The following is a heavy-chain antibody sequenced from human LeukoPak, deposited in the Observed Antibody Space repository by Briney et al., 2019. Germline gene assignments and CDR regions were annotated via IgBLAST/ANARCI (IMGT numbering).Heavy chain of an antibody. CDR1: GGSFSNNNYY. CDR2: IYYSGST. V-gene: IGHV4-39*01. J-gene: IGHJ5*02. CDR3: ARQWVVVVVAAPNWFDP. D-gene: IGHD2-15*01. Sequence: SETLSLTCTVSGGSFSNNNYYWAWIRQPPGKGLEWIGSIYYSGSTYYNPSLKSRVTISVDTSKNQFSLKLSSVTAADTAVYYCARQWVVVVVAAPNWFDPWGRGTLVTVSS.